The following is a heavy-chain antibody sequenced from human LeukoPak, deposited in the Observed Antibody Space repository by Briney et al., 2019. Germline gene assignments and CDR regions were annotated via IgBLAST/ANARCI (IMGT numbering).Heavy chain of an antibody. CDR1: GFXVSSHD. Sequence: GGSLRLSCVASGFXVSSHDMSWVRQIPGKGLEWVSVIHTGGSTDYEDSVKGRLTISRDNSKNTVYLQMSSLRAEDTAVYYCAKGGLWQHFDCWGRGTLVTVSS. CDR2: IHTGGST. D-gene: IGHD5-18*01. V-gene: IGHV3-53*01. J-gene: IGHJ4*01. CDR3: AKGGLWQHFDC.